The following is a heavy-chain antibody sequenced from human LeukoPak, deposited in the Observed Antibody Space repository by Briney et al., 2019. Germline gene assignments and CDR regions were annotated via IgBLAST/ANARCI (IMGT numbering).Heavy chain of an antibody. CDR3: ASLIAARVEDFDY. V-gene: IGHV4-38-2*02. CDR1: GGSISSYY. CDR2: IYHSGST. D-gene: IGHD6-6*01. Sequence: SETLSLTCTVSGGSISSYYWGWIRQPPGKGPEWIGSIYHSGSTYYNPSLKSRVTISVDTSKNQFSLKLSSVTAADTAVYYCASLIAARVEDFDYWGQGTLVTVSS. J-gene: IGHJ4*02.